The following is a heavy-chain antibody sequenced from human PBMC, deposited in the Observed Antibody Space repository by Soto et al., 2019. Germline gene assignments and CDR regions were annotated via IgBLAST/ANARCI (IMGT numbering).Heavy chain of an antibody. V-gene: IGHV2-5*01. CDR3: AYSGGYYTGWFPAD. D-gene: IGHD3-3*01. CDR2: IYWNDDK. CDR1: GFSVSSSGVA. J-gene: IGHJ4*02. Sequence: QITLKESGPTVVKPTQTLTLTCTCSGFSVSSSGVAVGWIRQSPGGALEWLALIYWNDDKRYSPSLRSRLTITKDTSQNQVLLTMTHMDPVDTATYYCAYSGGYYTGWFPADWGQGSLVTVSS.